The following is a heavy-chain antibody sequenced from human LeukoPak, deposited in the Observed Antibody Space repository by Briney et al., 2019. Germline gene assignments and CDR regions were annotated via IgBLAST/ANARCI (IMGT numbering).Heavy chain of an antibody. CDR1: GGSISSHY. Sequence: SETLSLTCTVSGGSISSHYWSWIRQPPGKGLEWIGYIYTSGSTNYNPSLKSRVTISVDTSKNQFSLKLSSVTAADTAVYYCARHAVGYFDWPALNWFDPWGQGTLVTVSS. D-gene: IGHD3-9*01. V-gene: IGHV4-4*09. CDR3: ARHAVGYFDWPALNWFDP. CDR2: IYTSGST. J-gene: IGHJ5*02.